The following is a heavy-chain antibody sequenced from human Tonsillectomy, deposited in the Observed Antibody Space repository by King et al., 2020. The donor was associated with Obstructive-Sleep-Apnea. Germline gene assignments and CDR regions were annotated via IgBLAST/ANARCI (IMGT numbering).Heavy chain of an antibody. CDR2: ISWNERDK. Sequence: VQLVESGGGVVQPGTSLRLSCAASGFSFSTRDIHWGRQAPGKGLEWVALISWNERDKYYADSVKGRFTPSRDNSKNTLYLEMNGLRAEDTAAYYCAKGEWSSRSIDYWGQGTLVTVSS. CDR3: AKGEWSSRSIDY. D-gene: IGHD6-13*01. V-gene: IGHV3-30*18. CDR1: GFSFSTRD. J-gene: IGHJ4*02.